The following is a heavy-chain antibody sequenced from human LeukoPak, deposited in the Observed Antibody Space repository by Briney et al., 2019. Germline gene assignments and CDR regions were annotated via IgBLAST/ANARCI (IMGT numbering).Heavy chain of an antibody. Sequence: QPGGSLRLSCAASGFTFSSYVVNWVRQAPGKGLEWVSYISTTSSTIYYADSVKGRFTLSRDNAKSSQYMHMYSPRDQDTAVYDRERGEENWLAEWAYWGQGTLVTASS. J-gene: IGHJ4*02. V-gene: IGHV3-48*02. CDR3: ERGEENWLAEWAY. CDR1: GFTFSSYV. D-gene: IGHD1-1*01. CDR2: ISTTSSTI.